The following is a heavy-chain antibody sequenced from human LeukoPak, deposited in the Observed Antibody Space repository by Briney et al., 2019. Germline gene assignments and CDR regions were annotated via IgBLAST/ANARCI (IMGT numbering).Heavy chain of an antibody. Sequence: PGGSLRLSCVVSGFTFGGSAMSWVRQAPGKGLEWVSAISGSGGSTYYADSVKGRFTISRDNSKNTLYLQMNSLRADDTAVYYCAKDAELVIQPHYFDYWGQGTLVTVTS. V-gene: IGHV3-23*01. D-gene: IGHD3-9*01. CDR2: ISGSGGST. CDR3: AKDAELVIQPHYFDY. J-gene: IGHJ4*02. CDR1: GFTFGGSA.